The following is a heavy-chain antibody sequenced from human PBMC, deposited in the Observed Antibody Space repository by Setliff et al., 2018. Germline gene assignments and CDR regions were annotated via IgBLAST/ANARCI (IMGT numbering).Heavy chain of an antibody. V-gene: IGHV4-59*11. Sequence: PSETLSLTCTVSGDYISSQYWSWIRQPPGKGLELIGYISNRGSTDYNPSLKSRVTISEDTSRSQFSLKLTSVTTADTAVYYCALSDHYPFYYDYWGLGTLVTVSS. D-gene: IGHD3-3*01. CDR1: GDYISSQY. CDR3: ALSDHYPFYYDY. CDR2: ISNRGST. J-gene: IGHJ4*02.